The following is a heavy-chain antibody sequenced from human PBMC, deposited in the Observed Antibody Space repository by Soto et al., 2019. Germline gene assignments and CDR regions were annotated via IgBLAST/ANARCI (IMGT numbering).Heavy chain of an antibody. Sequence: VQLVQSGAEVKKPGSSVKVFCKASGGTFSNYTISWVRQAPGQGLEWMGGIIPGFGTTDYEQKFKGRVTITADGSPSTDYMKLSSLRCADTAVYYGAISSRCIGVRKPTGNQDCYGLDVGGKGASVTVSS. CDR2: IIPGFGTT. CDR3: AISSRCIGVRKPTGNQDCYGLDV. CDR1: GGTFSNYT. J-gene: IGHJ6*04. V-gene: IGHV1-69*01. D-gene: IGHD6-19*01.